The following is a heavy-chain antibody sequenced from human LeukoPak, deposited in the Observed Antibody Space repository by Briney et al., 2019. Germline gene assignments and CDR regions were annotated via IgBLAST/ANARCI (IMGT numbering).Heavy chain of an antibody. D-gene: IGHD1-26*01. CDR2: IYHSGST. J-gene: IGHJ4*02. CDR1: GGSISSGGYS. CDR3: ATTRYSGSYGQFDY. Sequence: SETLSLTCAVSGGSISSGGYSWSWIRQPPGKGLEWIGYIYHSGSTHYNPSLKSRVTISVDRSKNQFSLKLSSVTAADTAVYYCATTRYSGSYGQFDYWGQGTLVTVSS. V-gene: IGHV4-30-2*01.